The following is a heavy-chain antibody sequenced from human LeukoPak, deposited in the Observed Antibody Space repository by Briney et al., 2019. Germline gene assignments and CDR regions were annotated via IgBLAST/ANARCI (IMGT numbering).Heavy chain of an antibody. J-gene: IGHJ2*01. CDR1: VSAISPYY. CDR2: IYYSGST. CDR3: ARSVVTLYWYFVL. Sequence: SETLSLTCTVSVSAISPYYYHWVRQPPGKGLEWIGYIYYSGSTNYNPSLKSRVTISLDTSKNQFSLKLTADTPVNNAAYYCARSVVTLYWYFVLWGRGTLVTVSS. V-gene: IGHV4-59*01. D-gene: IGHD4-23*01.